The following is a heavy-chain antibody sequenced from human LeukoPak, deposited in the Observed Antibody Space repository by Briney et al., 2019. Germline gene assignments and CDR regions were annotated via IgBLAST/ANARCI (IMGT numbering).Heavy chain of an antibody. CDR1: GFTFDDYG. CDR3: ARAYSGSYIEYFQH. D-gene: IGHD1-26*01. J-gene: IGHJ1*01. CDR2: INWNGGST. Sequence: PGGSLRLSCAASGFTFDDYGMSWVRQAPGKGLEWVSGINWNGGSTGYADSVKGRFTISRDNAKNSLYLQMNSLRAEDTALYYCARAYSGSYIEYFQHWGRGTLVTVPS. V-gene: IGHV3-20*04.